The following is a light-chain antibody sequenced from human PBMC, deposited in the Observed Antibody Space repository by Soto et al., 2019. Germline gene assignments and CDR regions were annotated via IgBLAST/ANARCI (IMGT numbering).Light chain of an antibody. CDR3: SSYTSSSTYL. Sequence: QSALTQPASVSGSPGQSITISCTGTSSDVGAYNSVSWYQQYPDEAPKLIIYDVTYRPSGVSNRFYGFKSDNTASLTISGLHTEDEADYYCSSYTSSSTYLFGTGTKLTVL. CDR1: SSDVGAYNS. CDR2: DVT. J-gene: IGLJ1*01. V-gene: IGLV2-14*03.